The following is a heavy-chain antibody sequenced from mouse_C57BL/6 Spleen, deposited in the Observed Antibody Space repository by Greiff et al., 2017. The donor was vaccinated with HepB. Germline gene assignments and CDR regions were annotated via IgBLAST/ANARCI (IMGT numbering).Heavy chain of an antibody. D-gene: IGHD1-1*01. V-gene: IGHV1-64*01. CDR2: IHPNSGST. CDR3: ARSTTVVLDY. CDR1: GYTFTSYW. J-gene: IGHJ4*01. Sequence: VQLQQPGAELVKPGASVKLSCKASGYTFTSYWMHWVKQRPGQGLEWIGMIHPNSGSTNYNEKFKSKDTLTVDKSSSTAYMQLSSLTSEDSAVYYCARSTTVVLDYWGQGTSVTVSS.